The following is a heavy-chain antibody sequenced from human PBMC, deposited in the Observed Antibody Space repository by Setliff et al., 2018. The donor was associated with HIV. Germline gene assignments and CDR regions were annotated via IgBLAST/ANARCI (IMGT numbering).Heavy chain of an antibody. J-gene: IGHJ5*02. V-gene: IGHV4-34*01. D-gene: IGHD5-18*01. CDR3: SNWNTTIDEDA. CDR2: ITPSGAT. CDR1: GGSVSGHY. Sequence: SETLSLTCAVYGGSVSGHYWGWFRQPPGKGLEWIGEITPSGATNYLPSRKSRVTMSLDTSKNQFSLKMTSVTAADTALYYCSNWNTTIDEDAWGQGTLVTVSS.